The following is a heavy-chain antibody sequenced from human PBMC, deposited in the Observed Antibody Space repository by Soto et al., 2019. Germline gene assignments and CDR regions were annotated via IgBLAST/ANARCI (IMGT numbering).Heavy chain of an antibody. V-gene: IGHV1-18*01. CDR2: ISAYNGNT. CDR1: GYTFSSYH. CDR3: ARDLTPVDY. Sequence: QIQLVQSGAEVKKPGASVKVSCKASGYTFSSYHITWVRQAPGQGLEWMGWISAYNGNTNYAQNLQGRVTMTTDPSTCTAYMELRSLRSDDRAVYYCARDLTPVDYWGQGTLVTVSS. J-gene: IGHJ4*02.